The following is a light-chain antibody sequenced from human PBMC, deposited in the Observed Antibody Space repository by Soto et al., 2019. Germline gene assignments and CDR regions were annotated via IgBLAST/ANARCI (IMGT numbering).Light chain of an antibody. Sequence: QLVLTQPPSVSGAPGQRVTISCTGSSSNIGAGYDVHWYQQLPGTAPKLHIYGNSNRPSGVPDRFSGSKSGTSASLAITGLQAEDEADYYCQSYDSSLSGSVFGGGTKVTVL. CDR1: SSNIGAGYD. V-gene: IGLV1-40*01. J-gene: IGLJ2*01. CDR3: QSYDSSLSGSV. CDR2: GNS.